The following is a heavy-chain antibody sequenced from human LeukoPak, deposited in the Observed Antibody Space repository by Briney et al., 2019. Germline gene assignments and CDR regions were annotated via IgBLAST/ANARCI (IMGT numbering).Heavy chain of an antibody. CDR2: IYYSGST. CDR3: ARSCPNYDILTGYYDY. CDR1: GGSISSYY. Sequence: SETLSLTCTVSGGSISSYYWSWIRQPPGKGLEWIGYIYYSGSTNYNPSLKSRVTISVDTSKNQFSLKLSSVTAADTAVYYCARSCPNYDILTGYYDYWGQGTLVTVSS. V-gene: IGHV4-59*01. D-gene: IGHD3-9*01. J-gene: IGHJ4*02.